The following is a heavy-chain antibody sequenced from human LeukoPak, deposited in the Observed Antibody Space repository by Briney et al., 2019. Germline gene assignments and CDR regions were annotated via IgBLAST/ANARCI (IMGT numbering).Heavy chain of an antibody. V-gene: IGHV1-46*01. D-gene: IGHD6-19*01. CDR3: AITDSSGWYPTS. CDR1: GYTFTSYY. J-gene: IGHJ4*02. Sequence: ASVKVSCKASGYTFTSYYMHWVRQAPGQGLEWMGIINPSGGSTSYAQKFQGRVTMTRDTSTSTVYMELSSLGSEDTAVYYCAITDSSGWYPTSWGQGTLATVSS. CDR2: INPSGGST.